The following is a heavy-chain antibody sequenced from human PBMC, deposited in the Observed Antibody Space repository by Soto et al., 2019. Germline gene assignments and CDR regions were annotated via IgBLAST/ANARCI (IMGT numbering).Heavy chain of an antibody. J-gene: IGHJ5*02. CDR1: GYTFTGYY. Sequence: ASVKVSCKASGYTFTGYYMHWLRQAPGQGLEWMGWINPNSGGTKYAQKFQGRVTMTNDTSISTAYRELSRLGSDDTAVYYCARGDFDSSANYYEGWFDPWGQGTLVPVSS. D-gene: IGHD3-22*01. CDR3: ARGDFDSSANYYEGWFDP. V-gene: IGHV1-2*02. CDR2: INPNSGGT.